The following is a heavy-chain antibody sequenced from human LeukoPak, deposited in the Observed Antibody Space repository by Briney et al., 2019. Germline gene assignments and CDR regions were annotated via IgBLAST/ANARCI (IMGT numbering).Heavy chain of an antibody. Sequence: SETLSLTCAVYGGSFSGYYWSWIRQPPGKGLEWIGEINHSGSTNYNPSLKSRVTISVDTSKNQFSLKLSSVTAADTAVYYCARGPYTNIKNRVAFDIWGQGTMVTVSS. CDR3: ARGPYTNIKNRVAFDI. CDR1: GGSFSGYY. V-gene: IGHV4-34*01. D-gene: IGHD1-1*01. J-gene: IGHJ3*02. CDR2: INHSGST.